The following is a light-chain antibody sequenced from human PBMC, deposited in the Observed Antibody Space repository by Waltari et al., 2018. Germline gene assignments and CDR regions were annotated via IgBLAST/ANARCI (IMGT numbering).Light chain of an antibody. J-gene: IGLJ3*02. CDR1: GPNIWAGYD. V-gene: IGLV1-40*01. CDR2: GST. CDR3: QSYDTSLSVV. Sequence: QSVLTQPPSVSGAPGQRVTISCTGRGPNIWAGYDVHWYQPLPRAAPKLLLYGSTSRPLGVPARFFGSTSGTSASLAITGLQAEDEADYYCQSYDTSLSVVFGGGTKLTVL.